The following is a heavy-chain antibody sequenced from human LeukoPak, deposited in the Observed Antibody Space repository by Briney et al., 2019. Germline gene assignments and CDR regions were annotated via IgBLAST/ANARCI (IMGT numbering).Heavy chain of an antibody. J-gene: IGHJ4*02. Sequence: KVSCKASGGSFSSYAINWVRQAPGQGLEWMGGITPIFGTPNYAQEFRGRVTITADESTSTAYLELSSLRSADTAVYYCSRGRYCSSPSCPFDYWGQGTLVTVSS. CDR2: ITPIFGTP. D-gene: IGHD2-2*01. CDR3: SRGRYCSSPSCPFDY. CDR1: GGSFSSYA. V-gene: IGHV1-69*01.